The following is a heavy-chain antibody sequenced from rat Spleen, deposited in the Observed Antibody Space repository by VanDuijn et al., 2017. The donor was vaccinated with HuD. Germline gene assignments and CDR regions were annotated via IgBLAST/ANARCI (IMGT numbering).Heavy chain of an antibody. CDR2: ITSGGSNT. D-gene: IGHD1-11*01. V-gene: IGHV5-25*01. Sequence: EVQLVESGGGLVQPGRSLKLSCAASGFTFSSFAMAWVRQAPKKGLEWVATITSGGSNTYYPDSVKGRFTISRDNAKSTLYLQMDSLRSEDTATYYCAKGDYGYFDYWGQGVMVTVSS. CDR1: GFTFSSFA. CDR3: AKGDYGYFDY. J-gene: IGHJ2*01.